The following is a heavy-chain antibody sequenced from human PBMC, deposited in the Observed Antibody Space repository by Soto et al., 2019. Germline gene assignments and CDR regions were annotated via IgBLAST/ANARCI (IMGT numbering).Heavy chain of an antibody. V-gene: IGHV3-21*01. CDR1: GFTFSSYA. Sequence: GGSLRLSCAASGFTFSSYAMSWVRQAPGKGLEWVSAISSSGSCTYYADSVKGRFTISRDSAKNSLYLQMNSLRAEDTAVYYCARQGGYYYYYYMDVWGKGTTVTVSS. CDR3: ARQGGYYYYYYMDV. CDR2: ISSSGSCT. J-gene: IGHJ6*03.